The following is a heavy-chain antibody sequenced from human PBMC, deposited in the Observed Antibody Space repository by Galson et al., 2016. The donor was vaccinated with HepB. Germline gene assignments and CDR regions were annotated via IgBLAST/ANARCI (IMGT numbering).Heavy chain of an antibody. CDR2: IWYDGSNK. Sequence: SLRLSCAASGFTFSSYGMHWVRQAPGKGLEWLAVIWYDGSNKYYADSVKGRFTISRDNSKNTLNQQMNSLRAEDTAVYYCARGSIVGATESADYWGQGTLVTVSS. CDR3: ARGSIVGATESADY. D-gene: IGHD1-26*01. J-gene: IGHJ4*02. V-gene: IGHV3-33*01. CDR1: GFTFSSYG.